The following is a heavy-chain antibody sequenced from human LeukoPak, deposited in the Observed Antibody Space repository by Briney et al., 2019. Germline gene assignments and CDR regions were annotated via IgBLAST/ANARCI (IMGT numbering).Heavy chain of an antibody. CDR3: AMVYSSSWYDY. D-gene: IGHD6-13*01. Sequence: GESLKISCKGSGYSFTSYWTGWVRQMPGKGLEWMGIIYPGDSDTRYSPSFQGQVTISADKSISTAYLQWSSLKGSDTAMYYCAMVYSSSWYDYWGQGTLVTVSS. CDR1: GYSFTSYW. CDR2: IYPGDSDT. V-gene: IGHV5-51*01. J-gene: IGHJ4*02.